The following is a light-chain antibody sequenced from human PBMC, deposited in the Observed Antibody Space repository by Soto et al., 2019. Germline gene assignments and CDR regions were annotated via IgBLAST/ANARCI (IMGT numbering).Light chain of an antibody. J-gene: IGKJ1*01. CDR1: QSISSY. Sequence: DIPMTQSPSSLSASVGDRVTITCRASQSISSYLNWYQQKPGKAPKLLIYAASSLQSGVPSRFSGSGSRTDFTLTISSLQPEDFATYYSQQSYSTLGTFGQGTKVEIK. V-gene: IGKV1-39*01. CDR3: QQSYSTLGT. CDR2: AAS.